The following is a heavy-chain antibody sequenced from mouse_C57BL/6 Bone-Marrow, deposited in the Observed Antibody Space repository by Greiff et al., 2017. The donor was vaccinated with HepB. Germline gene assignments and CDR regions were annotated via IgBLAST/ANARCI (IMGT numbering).Heavy chain of an antibody. D-gene: IGHD3-2*02. CDR2: IYPGDGDT. Sequence: QVQLQQSGPELVKPGASVKISCKASGYAFSSSWMNWVKQRPGKGLEWIGRIYPGDGDTNYNGKFKGKATLTADKSSSTAYMQLSSLTSEDSAVYFCARGLRLRDYWGQGTTLTVSS. V-gene: IGHV1-82*01. CDR3: ARGLRLRDY. J-gene: IGHJ2*01. CDR1: GYAFSSSW.